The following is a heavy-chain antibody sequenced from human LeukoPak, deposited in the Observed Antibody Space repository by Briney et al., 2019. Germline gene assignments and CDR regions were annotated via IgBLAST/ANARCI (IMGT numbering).Heavy chain of an antibody. CDR3: TRDFDWFRNQFDY. CDR2: ISSSSNYV. D-gene: IGHD3-9*01. J-gene: IGHJ4*02. Sequence: GGSLRLSCAASGFTFSDYAMNRVRQAPGKGLEWVSSISSSSNYVYNAASVQGRFTISRDNTKNSLYLQMSSLRAEDTAVYYCTRDFDWFRNQFDYWGQGTLVTVSS. V-gene: IGHV3-21*01. CDR1: GFTFSDYA.